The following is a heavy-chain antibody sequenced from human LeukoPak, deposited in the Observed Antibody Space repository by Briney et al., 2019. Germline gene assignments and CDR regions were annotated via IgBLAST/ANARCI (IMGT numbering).Heavy chain of an antibody. CDR3: GRETDFGVVTN. CDR1: GDSVSSNGAS. V-gene: IGHV6-1*01. CDR2: TYYRSQQWHS. D-gene: IGHD3-3*01. J-gene: IGHJ4*02. Sequence: PSQTLSLTCAISGDSVSSNGASWNWIRQSPSRGLEWLGRTYYRSQQWHSDYAPPVKGRITLNPDTSKNQFSLQLNSVTPEDTAVYYCGRETDFGVVTNWGQGTLVTVSS.